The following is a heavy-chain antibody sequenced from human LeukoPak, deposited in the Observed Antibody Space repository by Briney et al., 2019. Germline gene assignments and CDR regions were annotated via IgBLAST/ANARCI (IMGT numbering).Heavy chain of an antibody. CDR3: ASPSCSGGSCYMGSFDY. D-gene: IGHD2-15*01. Sequence: GRSLRLSCAASGFTFSSYGMHWVRQAPGKGLEWVAVIWYDGSNKYYADSVKGRFTISRDNSKNTLYLQMNSLRAEDTAVYYCASPSCSGGSCYMGSFDYWGQGTLVTVSS. CDR2: IWYDGSNK. V-gene: IGHV3-33*01. J-gene: IGHJ4*02. CDR1: GFTFSSYG.